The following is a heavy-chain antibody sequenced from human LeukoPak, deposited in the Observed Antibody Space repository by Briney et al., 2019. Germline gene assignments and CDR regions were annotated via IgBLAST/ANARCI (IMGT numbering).Heavy chain of an antibody. CDR1: GGSISSGGYY. CDR2: IYYSGST. V-gene: IGHV4-31*03. D-gene: IGHD1-20*01. J-gene: IGHJ3*02. Sequence: PSQTLSLTCTVSGGSISSGGYYWSWIRQHPGKGLEWIGYIYYSGSTYYNPSLKSRVTISVDTSKNQFSLKLSSVTAADTAVYYCARQGGPLTGDAFDIWGQGTMVTVSS. CDR3: ARQGGPLTGDAFDI.